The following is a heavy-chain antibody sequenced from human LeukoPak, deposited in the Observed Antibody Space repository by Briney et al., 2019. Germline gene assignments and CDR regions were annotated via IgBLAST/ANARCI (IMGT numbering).Heavy chain of an antibody. D-gene: IGHD1-20*01. J-gene: IGHJ4*02. CDR3: ARDPHNWNYFDY. CDR1: GFTFSSYA. CDR2: ISYDGSNK. V-gene: IGHV3-30*04. Sequence: AGGSLRLSCAASGFTFSSYAMHWVRQAPGKGLEWVAVISYDGSNKYYADSVKGRFTISRDNSKNTLYLQMNSLRAEDTAVYYCARDPHNWNYFDYWGQGTLVTVSS.